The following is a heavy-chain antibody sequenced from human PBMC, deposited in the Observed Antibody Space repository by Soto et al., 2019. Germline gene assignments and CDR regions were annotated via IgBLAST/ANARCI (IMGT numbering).Heavy chain of an antibody. CDR1: GYTFTAYF. CDR3: ARVTLKAGNWFDP. V-gene: IGHV1-2*02. CDR2: INPHSRGT. J-gene: IGHJ5*02. Sequence: ASVKVSCQASGYTFTAYFIHWVRQAPGQGFEWMGWINPHSRGTNYAQKFQGRVTMTRDTSNSTAYMELRGLRSDDTAVYYCARVTLKAGNWFDPWGQGTLVTVSS.